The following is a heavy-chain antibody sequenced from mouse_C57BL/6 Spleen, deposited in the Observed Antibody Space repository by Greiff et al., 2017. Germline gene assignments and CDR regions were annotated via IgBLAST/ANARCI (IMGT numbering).Heavy chain of an antibody. CDR1: GFTFSSYT. Sequence: EVHLVESGGGLVKPGGSLKLSCAASGFTFSSYTMSWVRQTPEKRLEWVATISGGGGNTYYPDGVKGRFPISRDNAKNTLYLQMSSLRSDDTALYYCARHGGYDRDPYYDAMDYWGQGTSVTVSS. CDR2: ISGGGGNT. D-gene: IGHD2-2*01. CDR3: ARHGGYDRDPYYDAMDY. J-gene: IGHJ4*01. V-gene: IGHV5-9*01.